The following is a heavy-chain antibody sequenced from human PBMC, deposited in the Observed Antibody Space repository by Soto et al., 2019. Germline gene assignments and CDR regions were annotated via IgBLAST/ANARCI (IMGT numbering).Heavy chain of an antibody. CDR2: IYWDDDK. CDR1: GFSLTTSGVG. CDR3: AQSLWRVYKAWFDP. V-gene: IGHV2-5*02. D-gene: IGHD3-3*01. Sequence: QITLKESGPTRVKSTQTLTLTCTFSGFSLTTSGVGVGWIRQPPGKALEWLALIYWDDDKRYSPSLKTRLTKXKXTXXNQVVLTMTNMDPVDTATYYCAQSLWRVYKAWFDPWGQGTLVTVSS. J-gene: IGHJ5*02.